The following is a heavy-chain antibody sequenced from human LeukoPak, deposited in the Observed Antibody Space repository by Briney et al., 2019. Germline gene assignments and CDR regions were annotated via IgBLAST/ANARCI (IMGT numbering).Heavy chain of an antibody. J-gene: IGHJ4*02. CDR2: IRTKDNNYAT. Sequence: PGGSLSLSCAASGFTFSGSAMHWVRQASGKGREWVGHIRTKDNNYATAYAASVKGRVTISRDDSNNTAYLQMNSLKTEDTAVYYCTRLGRYYFDYWGQGTLVTVSS. CDR3: TRLGRYYFDY. V-gene: IGHV3-73*01. CDR1: GFTFSGSA.